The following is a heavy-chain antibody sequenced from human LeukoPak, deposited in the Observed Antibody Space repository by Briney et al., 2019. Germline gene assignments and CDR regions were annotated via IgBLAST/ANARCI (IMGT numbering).Heavy chain of an antibody. Sequence: AGGSLRLSCAASGFIFSNYWMSWVRQAPGQGLEWMGRIIPILGIANYAQKFQGRVTITADKSTSTAYMELSSLRSEDTAVYYCARAGDYGDYVDWGQGTLVTVSS. CDR3: ARAGDYGDYVD. V-gene: IGHV1-69*04. D-gene: IGHD4-17*01. CDR1: GFIFSNYW. CDR2: IIPILGIA. J-gene: IGHJ4*02.